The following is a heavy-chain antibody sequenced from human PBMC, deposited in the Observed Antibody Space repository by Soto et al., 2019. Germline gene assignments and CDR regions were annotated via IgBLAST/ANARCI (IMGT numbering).Heavy chain of an antibody. CDR3: ARRNDFWSGGDMDV. V-gene: IGHV3-72*01. CDR1: GFTFSDHY. D-gene: IGHD3-3*01. Sequence: EVQLVESGGGLVQPGGSLRLSCAVSGFTFSDHYMDWVRQAPGQGLEWVARSRNKVKSYSTGYAASVKGRFTVSRDDSKSLLNLQMNSLTTEDTAVYYCARRNDFWSGGDMDVWGQGTTVTVSS. CDR2: SRNKVKSYST. J-gene: IGHJ6*02.